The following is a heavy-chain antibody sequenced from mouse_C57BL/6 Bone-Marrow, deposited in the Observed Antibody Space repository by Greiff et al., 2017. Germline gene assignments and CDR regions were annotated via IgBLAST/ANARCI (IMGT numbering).Heavy chain of an antibody. Sequence: VQLQQPGAELVKPGASVKLSCKASGYTFTSYWMHWVKQRPGQGLEWIGMIHPNSGSTNYNEKFKSKATLTVDKSSSTAYMQLSSLTSEDSAVYYCASPGGYDDAYYFDYWGQGTTLTVSS. CDR3: ASPGGYDDAYYFDY. J-gene: IGHJ2*01. CDR1: GYTFTSYW. V-gene: IGHV1-64*01. D-gene: IGHD2-4*01. CDR2: IHPNSGST.